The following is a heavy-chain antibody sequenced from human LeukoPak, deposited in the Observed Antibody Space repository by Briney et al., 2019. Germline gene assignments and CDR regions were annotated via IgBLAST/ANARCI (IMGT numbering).Heavy chain of an antibody. J-gene: IGHJ4*02. V-gene: IGHV3-30*18. Sequence: GGSLRLSCVASRFTFNTYGMHWVRQAPGKGLEWVAGISKDGSSKDYADSVKGRFTNSRDNSKNTMYLQMNSLRVEDTAVYYCAKAAYCTSTSCHFSGYAQRPLDSWGQGTLVTVSS. CDR1: RFTFNTYG. D-gene: IGHD2-2*01. CDR2: ISKDGSSK. CDR3: AKAAYCTSTSCHFSGYAQRPLDS.